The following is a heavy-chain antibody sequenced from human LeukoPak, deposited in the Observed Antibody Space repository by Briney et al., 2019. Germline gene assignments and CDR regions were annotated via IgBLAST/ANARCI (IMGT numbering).Heavy chain of an antibody. CDR2: IIPIFCTA. Sequence: AASVKVSCKACGGTFSSYAISWVRQAPGQGLEWMGGIIPIFCTANYAQKFQGRLPNTTDESTSTAYMELSSQRSEDTAVYYCARSGGDIVVVPAAIENWFDPWGQGTLVTVSS. CDR3: ARSGGDIVVVPAAIENWFDP. V-gene: IGHV1-69*05. D-gene: IGHD2-2*02. J-gene: IGHJ5*02. CDR1: GGTFSSYA.